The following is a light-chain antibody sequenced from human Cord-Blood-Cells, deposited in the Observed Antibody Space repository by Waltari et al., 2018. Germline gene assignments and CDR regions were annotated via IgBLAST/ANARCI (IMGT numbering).Light chain of an antibody. CDR3: CSYAGSSTLV. J-gene: IGLJ3*02. CDR2: EGN. CDR1: ISDVGRYNL. V-gene: IGLV2-23*01. Sequence: ALTQPASVSGSPGQSFTISCTGTISDVGRYNLVSWYQQHPGNAPKLMIYEGNKRPSGVSNRFSCSKSGNTASLTISGLQAEDEADYYCCSYAGSSTLVFGGGTKLTVL.